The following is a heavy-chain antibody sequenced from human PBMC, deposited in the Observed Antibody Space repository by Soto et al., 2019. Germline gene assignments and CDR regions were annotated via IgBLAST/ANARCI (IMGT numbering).Heavy chain of an antibody. CDR1: GITFSSYG. D-gene: IGHD4-17*01. V-gene: IGHV3-30*18. Sequence: GGSLRLSFAASGITFSSYGMPWVRQAPGKGLGWVAVISYDGTNKYYGDSVKGRFSISRDNSKNTLYLQMNSLRAEDTAAYYCANGLRCSVLGDAFDIRRQGTRVTVSS. CDR2: ISYDGTNK. J-gene: IGHJ3*02. CDR3: ANGLRCSVLGDAFDI.